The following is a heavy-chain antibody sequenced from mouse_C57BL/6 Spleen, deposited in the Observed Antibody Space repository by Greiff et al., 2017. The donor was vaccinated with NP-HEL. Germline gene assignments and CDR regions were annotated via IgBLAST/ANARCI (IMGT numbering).Heavy chain of an antibody. J-gene: IGHJ4*01. CDR3: TSYYDYDDPLYAMDY. CDR2: IDPETGGT. D-gene: IGHD2-4*01. Sequence: QVQLQQSGAELVRPGASVTLSCKASGYTFTDYEMHWVKQTPVHGLEWIGAIDPETGGTAYNQKFKGKAILTADKSSSTAYMELRSLTSEDSAVYYCTSYYDYDDPLYAMDYWGQGTSVTVSS. V-gene: IGHV1-15*01. CDR1: GYTFTDYE.